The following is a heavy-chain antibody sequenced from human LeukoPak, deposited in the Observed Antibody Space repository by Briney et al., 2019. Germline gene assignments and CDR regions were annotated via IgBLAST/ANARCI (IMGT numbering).Heavy chain of an antibody. D-gene: IGHD6-13*01. V-gene: IGHV4-39*07. CDR1: GGSISSGSYY. Sequence: SETLSLTCTVSGGSISSGSYYWGWIRQPPGKGLEWIGRIYYSGSTYYKPSLKSRVTISLDTSKNQFSLKLSSVTAADTAVYYCARAYSPPQWSPFDYWGQGTLVTVSS. CDR2: IYYSGST. J-gene: IGHJ4*02. CDR3: ARAYSPPQWSPFDY.